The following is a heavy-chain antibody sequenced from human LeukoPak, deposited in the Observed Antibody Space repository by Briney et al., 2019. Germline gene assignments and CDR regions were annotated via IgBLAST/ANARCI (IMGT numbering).Heavy chain of an antibody. CDR3: ARVGTGIGGYDPFDY. Sequence: ASVTVSCKASGYAFTSYGISWVRQAPGQGLEWMGWTSTYNDNTNYAQKLQGRVTMTTDTSTSTAYMELWSLRSDDTAVYYCARVGTGIGGYDPFDYWGQGTLVTVSS. CDR2: TSTYNDNT. CDR1: GYAFTSYG. D-gene: IGHD5-12*01. V-gene: IGHV1-18*01. J-gene: IGHJ4*02.